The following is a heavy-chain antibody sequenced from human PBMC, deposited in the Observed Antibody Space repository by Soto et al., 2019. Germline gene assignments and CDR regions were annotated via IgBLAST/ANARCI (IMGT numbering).Heavy chain of an antibody. D-gene: IGHD6-6*01. J-gene: IGHJ5*02. Sequence: QVQLVQSGAEVKKPGASVKVSCKASGYTFTSYDINWVRQATGQGLEWMGWMNTNSGNTGYEPKFKGRLTMTRNTSTITADMELSSLRSEDTVVYYCAREKGSSGFDHWCQGTLVTVSS. CDR3: AREKGSSGFDH. V-gene: IGHV1-8*01. CDR1: GYTFTSYD. CDR2: MNTNSGNT.